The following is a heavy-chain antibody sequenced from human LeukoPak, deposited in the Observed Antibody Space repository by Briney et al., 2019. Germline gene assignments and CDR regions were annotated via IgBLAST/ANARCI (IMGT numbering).Heavy chain of an antibody. CDR1: GGSISSYY. D-gene: IGHD3-22*01. CDR2: IYYSGST. Sequence: SETLSLTCTVSGGSISSYYWSWIRQPPGKDLEWIGYIYYSGSTNYNPSLKSRVTISVDTSKNQFSLKLSSMTAADTAVYYCARPGNYDSSGYDAFDIWGQGTMVTVSS. V-gene: IGHV4-59*08. J-gene: IGHJ3*02. CDR3: ARPGNYDSSGYDAFDI.